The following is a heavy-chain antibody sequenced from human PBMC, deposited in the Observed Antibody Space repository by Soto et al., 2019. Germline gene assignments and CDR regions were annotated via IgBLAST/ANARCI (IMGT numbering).Heavy chain of an antibody. J-gene: IGHJ4*02. CDR1: GVTFSSYS. CDR2: ITSSSGYI. Sequence: KPGGSLRLSCAASGVTFSSYSVNWVRQAPGKGLECISSITSSSGYITYSESVRGRFIISRDNAKNSLYLPMNSLRAEDTDVYFCARVGLFAGELQFDYWGQGTLVTVSS. CDR3: ARVGLFAGELQFDY. V-gene: IGHV3-21*01. D-gene: IGHD1-7*01.